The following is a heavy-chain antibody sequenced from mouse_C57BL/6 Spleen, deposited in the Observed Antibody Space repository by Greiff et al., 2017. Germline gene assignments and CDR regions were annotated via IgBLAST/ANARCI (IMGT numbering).Heavy chain of an antibody. D-gene: IGHD1-1*02. Sequence: ESGPGLVKPSQSLSLTCSVTGYSITSGYYWNWIRQFPGNKLEWMGYISYDGSNNYNPSLKNRISITRDTSKNQFFLKLNSVTTEDTATYYCAEGSPFDYWGQGTTLTVSS. CDR1: GYSITSGYY. V-gene: IGHV3-6*01. CDR2: ISYDGSN. CDR3: AEGSPFDY. J-gene: IGHJ2*01.